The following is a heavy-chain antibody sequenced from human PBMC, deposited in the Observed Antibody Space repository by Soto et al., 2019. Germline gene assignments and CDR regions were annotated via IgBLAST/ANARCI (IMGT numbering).Heavy chain of an antibody. CDR2: VYYSGTT. Sequence: PQTRSLRYSGSAGSVSANCNLVCCILHAPGKRLEWIGYVYYSGTTNYNPSLKSRVTISVDLSKKRFSLRLSSVTTADTALYYCARTTSVNDTPTTGIYSLYRHDALPMSVQ. D-gene: IGHD1-26*01. CDR3: ARTTSVNDTPTTGIYSLYRHDALPMSVQ. CDR1: AGSVSANCNL. V-gene: IGHV4-61*01. J-gene: IGHJ1*01.